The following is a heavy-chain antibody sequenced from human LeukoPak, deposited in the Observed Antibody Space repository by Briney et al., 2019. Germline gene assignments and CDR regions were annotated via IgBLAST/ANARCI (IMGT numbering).Heavy chain of an antibody. D-gene: IGHD6-19*01. J-gene: IGHJ4*02. CDR2: IYTGGST. CDR3: ARALDSSGYYFDY. Sequence: SETLSLTCTVSGGSINSYFWTWIRQPAGKGLEWIGRIYTGGSTNYNPSLKSRVTMSVDTSKNQFSLKLNSVTAADTAVYYCARALDSSGYYFDYWGQGTLVTVSS. V-gene: IGHV4-4*07. CDR1: GGSINSYF.